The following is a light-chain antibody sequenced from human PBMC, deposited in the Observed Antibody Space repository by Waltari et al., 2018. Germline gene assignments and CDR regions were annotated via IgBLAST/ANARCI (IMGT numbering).Light chain of an antibody. CDR2: DVS. Sequence: QSALTQPASVSGSPGQSITIPCTGTSSHVGTYNYAPWYQQHPGKAPKLLIYDVSYRPSGVSYRFSGSKSGNTASLTISGLQAEDEADYYCSSYITTNTLELFGGGTSLTVL. V-gene: IGLV2-14*03. J-gene: IGLJ3*02. CDR3: SSYITTNTLEL. CDR1: SSHVGTYNY.